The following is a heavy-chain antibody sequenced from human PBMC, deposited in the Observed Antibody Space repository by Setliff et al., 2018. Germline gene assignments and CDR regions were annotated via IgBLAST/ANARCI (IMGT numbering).Heavy chain of an antibody. D-gene: IGHD6-19*01. Sequence: PGGSLRLSCAAFGFTLSTYSMNWVRQAPGKGLEWVSYISSSSGLIYYADSVKGRFTISRDEAKNSLYLQMNSLRTEDTAVYYCARSAVAVPGQFYFDNWGQGTQVTVSS. J-gene: IGHJ4*02. CDR1: GFTLSTYS. CDR2: ISSSSGLI. CDR3: ARSAVAVPGQFYFDN. V-gene: IGHV3-48*01.